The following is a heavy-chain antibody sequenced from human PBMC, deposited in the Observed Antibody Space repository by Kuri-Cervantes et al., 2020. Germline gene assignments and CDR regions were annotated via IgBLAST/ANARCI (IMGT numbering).Heavy chain of an antibody. V-gene: IGHV3-74*01. Sequence: GGFLRLSCAASGFTFSSYWMHWVRQAPGKGLVWVSRINSDGSSTSYADSVKGRFTISRDNAKNSLYLQMNSLRAEDTAVYYCARVTPSGGGYFDLWGRGTLVTVSS. CDR1: GFTFSSYW. D-gene: IGHD6-19*01. J-gene: IGHJ2*01. CDR3: ARVTPSGGGYFDL. CDR2: INSDGSST.